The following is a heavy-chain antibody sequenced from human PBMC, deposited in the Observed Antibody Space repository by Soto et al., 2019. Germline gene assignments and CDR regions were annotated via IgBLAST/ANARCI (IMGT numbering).Heavy chain of an antibody. J-gene: IGHJ6*02. CDR3: ARLHSHGTFGMDV. D-gene: IGHD5-18*01. CDR1: GGSFTYT. Sequence: QMHLVQSGAEVKEPVSSVKVSCKASGGSFTYTLSWVRQAPGQGLEWMGGIIPIFGTTNYAQKFQGRLTITAAESTKTAYMELTNLRSDDTAVYYCARLHSHGTFGMDVWGQGTTVSVSS. CDR2: IIPIFGTT. V-gene: IGHV1-69*01.